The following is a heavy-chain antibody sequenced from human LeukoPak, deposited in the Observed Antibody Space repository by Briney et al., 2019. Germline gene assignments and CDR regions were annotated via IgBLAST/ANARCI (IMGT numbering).Heavy chain of an antibody. CDR1: GGSISSYY. D-gene: IGHD2-21*02. J-gene: IGHJ4*02. CDR3: ASSNCGGDCYNDY. V-gene: IGHV4-59*01. Sequence: SGTLSLTCTVSGGSISSYYWSWIRQPPGKGLEWIGYIYYSGSTNYNPSLKSRVTISVDTSKNQFSLKLSSVTAADTAVYYCASSNCGGDCYNDYWGQGTLVTVSS. CDR2: IYYSGST.